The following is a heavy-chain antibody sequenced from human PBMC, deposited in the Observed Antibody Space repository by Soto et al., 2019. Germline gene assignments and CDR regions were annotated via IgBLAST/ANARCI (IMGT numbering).Heavy chain of an antibody. Sequence: SETLSLTCTITCHSIILYYWTWIPQAPGMGLALIANIYYRGNTNDNPSLESRVTISVDTSKFQFSLKLNSMTAADTAVYYCARHSKKTEDFDYDYGMDVWGQGTTVTVS. J-gene: IGHJ6*02. V-gene: IGHV4-59*08. CDR3: ARHSKKTEDFDYDYGMDV. CDR1: CHSIILYY. CDR2: IYYRGNT. D-gene: IGHD2-15*01.